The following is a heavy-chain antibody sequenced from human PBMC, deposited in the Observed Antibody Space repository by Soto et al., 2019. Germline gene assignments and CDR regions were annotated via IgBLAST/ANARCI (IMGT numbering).Heavy chain of an antibody. J-gene: IGHJ6*02. D-gene: IGHD6-13*01. Sequence: EVQLVESGGGLVQPGGSLRLSCAASGFTFSSYWMSWVRQAPGKGLEWVANIKQDGSEKYYVDSVKGRFTISRDNAKNSLYLQMNSLRAEDTAVYYCARDREQQLTPRGPYYYYYGMDVWGQGTTVTVSS. V-gene: IGHV3-7*05. CDR3: ARDREQQLTPRGPYYYYYGMDV. CDR2: IKQDGSEK. CDR1: GFTFSSYW.